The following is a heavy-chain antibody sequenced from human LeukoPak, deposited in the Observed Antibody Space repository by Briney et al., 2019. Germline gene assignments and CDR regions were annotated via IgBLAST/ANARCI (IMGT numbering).Heavy chain of an antibody. CDR3: ARDFYYDSSGESNWFDP. CDR1: GYTFTSYY. D-gene: IGHD3-22*01. CDR2: INPSGGST. J-gene: IGHJ5*02. V-gene: IGHV1-46*01. Sequence: GASVKVSCKASGYTFTSYYMHWVRQAPGQGLEWMGIINPSGGSTSYAQKFQGRVTMTRDTSTSTVYMELSSLRSKDTAVYYCARDFYYDSSGESNWFDPWGQGTLVTVSS.